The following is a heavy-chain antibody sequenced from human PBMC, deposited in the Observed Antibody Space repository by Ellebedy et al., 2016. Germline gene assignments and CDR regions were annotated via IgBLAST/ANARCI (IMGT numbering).Heavy chain of an antibody. CDR3: AREVYDSSDYFLDL. D-gene: IGHD3-22*01. Sequence: GESLKISCAASGFTFSSYAMSWVRQAPGKGLEWVSRIKSDGSSTTYADSVKGRSTISRDNAKNTLYLEMNSLRVEDTAVYYCAREVYDSSDYFLDLWGQGTLVTVSS. V-gene: IGHV3-74*01. CDR1: GFTFSSYA. CDR2: IKSDGSST. J-gene: IGHJ5*02.